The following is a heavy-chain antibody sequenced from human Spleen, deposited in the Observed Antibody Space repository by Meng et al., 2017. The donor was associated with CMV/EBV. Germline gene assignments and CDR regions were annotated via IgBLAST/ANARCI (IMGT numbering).Heavy chain of an antibody. V-gene: IGHV3-30*04. Sequence: GESLKISCAASGFIFKDSPMHWVRRAPGRGLEWVAFMSFDGSIQYYADSVKGRFTISRDNAKNSLYLQMNSLRAEDTAVYYCARKHDFWRSYGSYYYAMDVWGQGTTVTVSS. CDR2: MSFDGSIQ. CDR3: ARKHDFWRSYGSYYYAMDV. D-gene: IGHD3-3*01. J-gene: IGHJ6*02. CDR1: GFIFKDSP.